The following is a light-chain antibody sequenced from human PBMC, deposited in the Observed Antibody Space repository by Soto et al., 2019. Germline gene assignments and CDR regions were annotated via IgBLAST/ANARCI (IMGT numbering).Light chain of an antibody. J-gene: IGKJ3*01. CDR3: QQYYSSPFT. Sequence: DIVMTQSPDSLALSLGERATINCKSSRSVLSSSNNKNFLAWYQQKPRQPPRLLIYWASTRESGVPDRFSGSGSGTDFTLTISSRQAEDVAVYYCQQYYSSPFTFGPGTKVEIK. CDR1: RSVLSSSNNKNF. CDR2: WAS. V-gene: IGKV4-1*01.